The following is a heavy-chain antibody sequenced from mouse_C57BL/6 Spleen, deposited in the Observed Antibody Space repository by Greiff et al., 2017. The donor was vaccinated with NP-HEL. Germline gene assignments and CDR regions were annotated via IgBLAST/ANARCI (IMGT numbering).Heavy chain of an antibody. CDR2: IHPNSGST. J-gene: IGHJ3*01. Sequence: VQLQQPGAELVKPGASVKLSCKASGYTFTSYWMHWVKQRPGQGLEWIGMIHPNSGSTNYNEKFKSKATLTVDKSSSTAYMQLSSLTSEDSAVYYCARNYDYDVWFAYWGQGTLVTVSA. CDR3: ARNYDYDVWFAY. V-gene: IGHV1-64*01. CDR1: GYTFTSYW. D-gene: IGHD2-4*01.